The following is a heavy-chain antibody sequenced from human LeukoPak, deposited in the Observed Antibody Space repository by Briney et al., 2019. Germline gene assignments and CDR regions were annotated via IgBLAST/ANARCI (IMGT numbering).Heavy chain of an antibody. CDR3: AKDSFDY. CDR1: GFTFDDYA. Sequence: GGSLRLSCAASGFTFDDYAMHWVRQAPGKGLEWVSGISWNSGSIGYADSVKGRLTISRDNAKNSLYLQMNSLRAEDTALYYCAKDSFDYWGQGTLVTVSS. V-gene: IGHV3-9*01. CDR2: ISWNSGSI. J-gene: IGHJ4*02.